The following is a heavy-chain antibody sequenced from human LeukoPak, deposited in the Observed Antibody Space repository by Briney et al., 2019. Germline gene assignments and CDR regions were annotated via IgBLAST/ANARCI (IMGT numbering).Heavy chain of an antibody. CDR3: AKASIAAAGPLYFDY. J-gene: IGHJ4*02. V-gene: IGHV3-23*01. D-gene: IGHD6-13*01. CDR2: ISGSGGGT. CDR1: GFTFSSYA. Sequence: GGSLRLSCAASGFTFSSYAMSWVRQAPGKGLEWVSAISGSGGGTYYADSVKGRFTISRDNSKNTLYLQMNSLRAEDTAVYYCAKASIAAAGPLYFDYWGQGTLVTVSS.